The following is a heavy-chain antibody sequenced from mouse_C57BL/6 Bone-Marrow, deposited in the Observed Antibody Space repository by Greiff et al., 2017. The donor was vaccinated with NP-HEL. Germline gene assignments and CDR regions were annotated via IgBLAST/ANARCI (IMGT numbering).Heavy chain of an antibody. D-gene: IGHD1-1*01. CDR2: INPNYGTT. CDR3: ARWSITTVVGRGFAY. CDR1: GYSFTDYN. J-gene: IGHJ3*01. Sequence: VQLQQSGPELVKPGASVKISCKASGYSFTDYNMNWVKQSNGKSLEWIGVINPNYGTTSYNQKFKGKATLTVDQSSSTAYMQLNSLTSEDSAVYYCARWSITTVVGRGFAYWGQGTLVTVSA. V-gene: IGHV1-39*01.